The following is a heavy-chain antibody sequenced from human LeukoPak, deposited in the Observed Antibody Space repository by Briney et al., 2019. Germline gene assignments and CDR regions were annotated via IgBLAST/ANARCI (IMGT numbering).Heavy chain of an antibody. D-gene: IGHD1-26*01. CDR1: GFTFRDYA. CDR3: AKMSGWELENYFFDY. V-gene: IGHV3-23*01. Sequence: GGSLRLSCGASGFTFRDYAMSWVRQAPGKGLEWVSTIGKSGDWTYYADSVKGRFTVSRDNSKNTLYVQMSSLRAGDTAVYYCAKMSGWELENYFFDYWGQGTLVTVSS. CDR2: IGKSGDWT. J-gene: IGHJ4*02.